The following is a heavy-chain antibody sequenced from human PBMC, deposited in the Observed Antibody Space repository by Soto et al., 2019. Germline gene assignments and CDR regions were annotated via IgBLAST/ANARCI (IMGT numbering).Heavy chain of an antibody. CDR2: ISGSGDSI. CDR1: GFTFSSYA. V-gene: IGHV3-23*01. CDR3: AKGPGSYSDFDY. D-gene: IGHD1-26*01. Sequence: EVQLLESGGGLVQPGGSLRLSCAASGFTFSSYAMSWVRQAPGKGLEWVSSISGSGDSIYYADSVKGRFTISRDNSNNTLYLQMNSLRAEDTALYYCAKGPGSYSDFDYWGQGTLVTVSS. J-gene: IGHJ4*02.